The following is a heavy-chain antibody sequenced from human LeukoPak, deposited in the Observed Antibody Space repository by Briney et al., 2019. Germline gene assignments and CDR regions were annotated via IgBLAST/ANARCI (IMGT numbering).Heavy chain of an antibody. CDR2: INWDASST. V-gene: IGHV3-20*04. Sequence: GGSLRLSCAASGFMFPDYGMNWVRQVPGKGLEWVSGINWDASSTNHADSVKGRFTISRDNAKNSLYLQMNTLRAEDTALYYCARDFKYCTGGVCYFAAVEDYWGQGTLATVSS. CDR1: GFMFPDYG. D-gene: IGHD2-8*02. CDR3: ARDFKYCTGGVCYFAAVEDY. J-gene: IGHJ4*02.